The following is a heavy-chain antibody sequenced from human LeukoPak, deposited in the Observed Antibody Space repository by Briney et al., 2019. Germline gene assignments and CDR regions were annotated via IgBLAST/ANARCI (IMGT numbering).Heavy chain of an antibody. D-gene: IGHD2-2*02. CDR2: ISYDGSNK. Sequence: PGGSLRLSCAASGFTFSSYGMHWVRQAPGKGLEWVAVISYDGSNKYYADSVKGRFTISRDDSKNTLYLQMNSQRAEDTAVYYCANPLIPLRDYWGQGTLVTVSS. V-gene: IGHV3-30*18. CDR3: ANPLIPLRDY. J-gene: IGHJ4*02. CDR1: GFTFSSYG.